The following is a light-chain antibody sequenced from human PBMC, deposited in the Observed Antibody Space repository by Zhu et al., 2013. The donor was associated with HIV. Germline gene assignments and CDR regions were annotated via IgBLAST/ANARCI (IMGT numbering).Light chain of an antibody. CDR2: DAS. CDR3: QQRGSRPPYT. CDR1: QSVSNS. Sequence: EIVLTQSPGTLSLSLGERATLSCRASQSVSNSLAWYQQKPGQGPRLLIYDASNRATGIPVRFSGSGSGTDFTLTISSLEPEDSAVYYCQQRGSRPPYTFGQGTILEIK. V-gene: IGKV3-11*01. J-gene: IGKJ2*01.